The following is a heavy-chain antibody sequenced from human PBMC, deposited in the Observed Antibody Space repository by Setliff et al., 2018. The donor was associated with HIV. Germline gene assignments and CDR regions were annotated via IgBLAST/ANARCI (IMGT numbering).Heavy chain of an antibody. CDR3: ARSSITMIVVVSRGAFDI. V-gene: IGHV1-69*05. J-gene: IGHJ3*02. Sequence: GASVKVSCKASGGTFSSYAISWVRQAPGQGLEWMGGIIPIFGTANYAQKFQGRVTITTDESTSTAYMELSSLRSEDTAVYYCARSSITMIVVVSRGAFDIWGQGTRVTVSS. CDR1: GGTFSSYA. D-gene: IGHD3-22*01. CDR2: IIPIFGTA.